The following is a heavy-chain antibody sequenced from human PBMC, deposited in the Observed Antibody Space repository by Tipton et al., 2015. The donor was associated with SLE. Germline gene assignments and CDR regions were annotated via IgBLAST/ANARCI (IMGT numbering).Heavy chain of an antibody. CDR2: ISSGGTFI. V-gene: IGHV3-21*05. CDR1: GFTFISYS. D-gene: IGHD3-3*01. CDR3: ARGFWNGFYIGYFDS. J-gene: IGHJ4*02. Sequence: SLRLSCAASGFTFISYSMNWVRQAPGKGLEWVSYISSGGTFIHYADAVKGRFTISRDNAKNSLYLQMNSLRAEDTAVYYCARGFWNGFYIGYFDSWGQGAPVTVSS.